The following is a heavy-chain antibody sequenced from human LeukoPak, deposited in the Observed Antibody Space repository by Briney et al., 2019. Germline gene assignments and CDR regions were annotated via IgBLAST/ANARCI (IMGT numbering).Heavy chain of an antibody. D-gene: IGHD3-10*01. J-gene: IGHJ4*02. CDR3: ARGSDFGSGSWRFYFDY. V-gene: IGHV3-53*01. CDR1: GFTVSSNY. CDR2: IYSGGST. Sequence: GGSLRLSCAASGFTVSSNYMSWVRQAPGKGLEWVSVIYSGGSTYYADSVKGRFTMSRDNSKNTLDLQMNSLRAEDTAVYYCARGSDFGSGSWRFYFDYWGQRTLVTVSS.